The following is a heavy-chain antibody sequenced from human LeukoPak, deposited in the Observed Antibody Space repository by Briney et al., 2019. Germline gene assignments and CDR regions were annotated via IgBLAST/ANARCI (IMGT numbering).Heavy chain of an antibody. V-gene: IGHV3-21*01. CDR3: ARGKGLYYFDY. CDR1: GGSFSGYY. J-gene: IGHJ4*02. CDR2: ISSSSSYI. Sequence: ETLSLTCAVYGGSFSGYYWSWIRQPPGKGLEWVSSISSSSSYIYYADSVKGRFTISRDNAKNSLYLQMNSLRAEDTAVYYCARGKGLYYFDYWGQGTLVTVSS.